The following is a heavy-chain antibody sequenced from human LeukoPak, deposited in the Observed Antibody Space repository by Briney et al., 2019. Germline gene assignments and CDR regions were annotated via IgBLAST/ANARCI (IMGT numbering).Heavy chain of an antibody. CDR1: GFTFSSRW. CDR2: IKEDGSEK. V-gene: IGHV3-7*01. CDR3: RRGHWDDCA. D-gene: IGHD2-21*02. J-gene: IGHJ5*02. Sequence: GRSLRLSCVGSGFTFSSRWMNWVRQAPGKGLEWVANIKEDGSEKYYADSVEGRFTISRDNAKNSLFLQMNHLRAEDTAIYYCRRGHWDDCAWDQGTLVTVSS.